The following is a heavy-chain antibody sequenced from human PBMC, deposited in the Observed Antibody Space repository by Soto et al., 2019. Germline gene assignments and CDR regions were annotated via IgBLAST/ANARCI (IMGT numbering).Heavy chain of an antibody. CDR2: IMPIFRTP. J-gene: IGHJ6*02. CDR1: GGTFSNSA. D-gene: IGHD2-2*01. Sequence: QVQLEQSGAEVKKPGSSVKVSCKTSGGTFSNSAISWVRQAPGQGPEWMGGIMPIFRTPDYAQKFQDRVTITADESTTTAYVELRGLRSDDTAVYYCARDKDRLPIGGKYHYLLDVWVQGTTVTVSS. V-gene: IGHV1-69*12. CDR3: ARDKDRLPIGGKYHYLLDV.